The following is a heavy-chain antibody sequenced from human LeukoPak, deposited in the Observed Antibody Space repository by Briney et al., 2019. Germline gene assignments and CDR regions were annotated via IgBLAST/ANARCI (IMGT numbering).Heavy chain of an antibody. CDR3: ARLLVGHYYGSGSSYDY. J-gene: IGHJ4*02. Sequence: KPGGSLSLSCAASGFTFSSYSMNWVRQAPGKGLEWVSSISSSSSYIYYADSVKGRFTISRDNAKNSLYLQMNSLRAEDTAVYYCARLLVGHYYGSGSSYDYWGQGTLVTVSS. CDR2: ISSSSSYI. D-gene: IGHD3-10*01. CDR1: GFTFSSYS. V-gene: IGHV3-21*01.